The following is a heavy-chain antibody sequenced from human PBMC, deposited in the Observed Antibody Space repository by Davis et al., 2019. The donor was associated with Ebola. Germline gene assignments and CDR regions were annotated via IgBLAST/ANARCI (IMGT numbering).Heavy chain of an antibody. CDR3: ARGAGTTSFYYYGMDV. J-gene: IGHJ6*02. D-gene: IGHD1-7*01. CDR2: IIPIFGTA. V-gene: IGHV1-69*06. Sequence: AASVKVSCKASGYTFTSYGISWVRQAPGQGLEWMGGIIPIFGTANYAQKFQGRVTITADKSTSTAYMELSSLRSEDTAVYYCARGAGTTSFYYYGMDVWGQGTTVTVSS. CDR1: GYTFTSYG.